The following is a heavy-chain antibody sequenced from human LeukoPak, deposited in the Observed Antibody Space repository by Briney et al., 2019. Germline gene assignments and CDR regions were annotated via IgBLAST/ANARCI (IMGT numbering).Heavy chain of an antibody. V-gene: IGHV3-33*01. CDR1: GFTFNSHG. D-gene: IGHD3-10*01. J-gene: IGHJ5*02. Sequence: PGGSLRLPCAASGFTFNSHGMHWVRQAPGKGLEGVAGIWYGGSNKYYADSVKGRFTISRDNSKNTLYLQMNSLRAEDTAVYYCARGIGAITMVRGVIIRSNWFDPWGQGTLVTVSS. CDR2: IWYGGSNK. CDR3: ARGIGAITMVRGVIIRSNWFDP.